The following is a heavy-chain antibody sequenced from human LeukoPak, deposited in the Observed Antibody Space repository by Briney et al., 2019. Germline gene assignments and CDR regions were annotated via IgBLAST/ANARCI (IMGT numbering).Heavy chain of an antibody. CDR1: GDTFSNYA. CDR2: IIPIFGIA. D-gene: IGHD2-2*01. J-gene: IGHJ4*02. V-gene: IGHV1-69*10. Sequence: SVKVSCKASGDTFSNYAINWVRQAPGQGLEWRGGIIPIFGIANYAQKFQGRFTITADKSTSTAYMELSSLRSEDTAVYFCARGQESCSSANCYGIYYFHYWGQGTLVTVSS. CDR3: ARGQESCSSANCYGIYYFHY.